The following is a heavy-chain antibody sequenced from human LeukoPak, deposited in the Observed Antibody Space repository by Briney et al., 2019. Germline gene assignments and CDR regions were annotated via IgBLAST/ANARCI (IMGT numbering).Heavy chain of an antibody. CDR1: GFTFNNYN. Sequence: PGGSLRLSCAASGFTFNNYNMNWVRQAPGKGLEWVSYISSSSSTIYYADSVKGRFTISRDNAKNSLYLQMNSLRAEDTAVYYCARGGTNGLIDYWGQGTLVTVSS. V-gene: IGHV3-48*04. CDR3: ARGGTNGLIDY. J-gene: IGHJ4*02. D-gene: IGHD1-1*01. CDR2: ISSSSSTI.